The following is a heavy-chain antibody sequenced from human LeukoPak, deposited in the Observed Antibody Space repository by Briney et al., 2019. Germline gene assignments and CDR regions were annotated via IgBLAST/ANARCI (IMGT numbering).Heavy chain of an antibody. CDR2: IYYSGST. Sequence: SETLSLTCTVSGGSISSYYWSWIRQPPGKGLEWIGYIYYSGSTNYNPSLKSRVTISVDTSKNQFSLKLSSVTAADTAVYYCARKSCSSTSCYVARNASDIWGQGTMVTVSS. CDR1: GGSISSYY. J-gene: IGHJ3*02. D-gene: IGHD2-2*01. V-gene: IGHV4-59*12. CDR3: ARKSCSSTSCYVARNASDI.